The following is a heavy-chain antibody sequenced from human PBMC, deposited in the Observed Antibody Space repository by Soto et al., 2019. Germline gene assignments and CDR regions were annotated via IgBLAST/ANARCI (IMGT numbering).Heavy chain of an antibody. J-gene: IGHJ6*02. Sequence: QDQLVQSGAEVKKPGASLKVSCQASGYSFSDYGIACVRQAPGQGLAGVGWISTYNGNTNYAQKFQGRVTMTTDTSANTAYMELRSLRSDDTAMYYCARYGYSSGWYLGTGMDVCGQGNPVTVSS. V-gene: IGHV1-18*04. D-gene: IGHD6-19*01. CDR1: GYSFSDYG. CDR3: ARYGYSSGWYLGTGMDV. CDR2: ISTYNGNT.